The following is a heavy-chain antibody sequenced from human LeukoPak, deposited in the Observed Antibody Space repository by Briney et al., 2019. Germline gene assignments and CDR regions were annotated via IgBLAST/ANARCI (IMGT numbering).Heavy chain of an antibody. V-gene: IGHV3-49*03. J-gene: IGHJ6*02. CDR1: GFTFSSYA. CDR2: IRSKAYGGTT. CDR3: TRIHGHNYYYGMDV. Sequence: GGSLRLSCAASGFTFSSYAMSWFRQAPGKGLEWVGFIRSKAYGGTTEYAASVKGRFTISRDDSKSIAYLQMNSLKTEDTAVYYCTRIHGHNYYYGMDVWGQGTTVTVSS.